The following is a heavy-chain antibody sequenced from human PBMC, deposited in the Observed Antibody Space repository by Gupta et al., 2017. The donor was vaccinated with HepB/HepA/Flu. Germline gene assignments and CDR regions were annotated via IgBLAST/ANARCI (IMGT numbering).Heavy chain of an antibody. Sequence: QVQLVQSGAEVKKPGASVKVSCKASGYIFNTYYMHWVRQAPGQGLEWMGIINCAGGSATYAQKFQGRVSMTRDTSTSTVYMELTSLTSNDTAVYYCARGYSGAYFLFDYWGQGVLVTVSS. CDR3: ARGYSGAYFLFDY. CDR1: GYIFNTYY. J-gene: IGHJ4*02. D-gene: IGHD1-26*01. V-gene: IGHV1-46*02. CDR2: INCAGGSA.